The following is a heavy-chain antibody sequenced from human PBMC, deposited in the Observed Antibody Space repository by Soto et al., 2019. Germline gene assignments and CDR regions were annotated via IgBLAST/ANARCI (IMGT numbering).Heavy chain of an antibody. J-gene: IGHJ6*02. CDR1: GYTFTSYG. CDR2: ISAYNGNT. D-gene: IGHD6-19*01. Sequence: ASVKVSCKASGYTFTSYGISWVRQAPGQGLEWMGWISAYNGNTNYAQKLQGRVTMTTDTSTSTAYMELRSLRSDDTAVYYCASAGSGWHQQHRLGYYYGMDVWGQGTTVTVSS. CDR3: ASAGSGWHQQHRLGYYYGMDV. V-gene: IGHV1-18*01.